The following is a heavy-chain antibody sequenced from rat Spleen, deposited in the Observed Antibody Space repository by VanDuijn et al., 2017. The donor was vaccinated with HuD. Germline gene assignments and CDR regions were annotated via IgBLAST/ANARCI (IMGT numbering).Heavy chain of an antibody. Sequence: EVQLAETGGGLVQPGRSLKLSCVASGFTFSKYWMYWVRRAPGKGLEWVSSISSDGFNTYYPDSVKGRFTISRSNSENTVYLQMNSLRSGDTATYYCAVAGFGYWGQGIMVTVSS. CDR1: GFTFSKYW. V-gene: IGHV5-58*01. CDR2: ISSDGFNT. CDR3: AVAGFGY. D-gene: IGHD4-4*01. J-gene: IGHJ2*01.